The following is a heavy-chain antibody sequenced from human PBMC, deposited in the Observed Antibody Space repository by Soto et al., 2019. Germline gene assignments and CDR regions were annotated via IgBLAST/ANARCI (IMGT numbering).Heavy chain of an antibody. CDR1: GYAFTTYG. CDR2: ISAHNGNT. J-gene: IGHJ4*02. Sequence: QVHLVQSGAEVKKPGASVKVSCQGSGYAFTTYGITWVRQAPGQGLEWMGWISAHNGNTNYAQKLQGRVTVTRDTSTSTAYMELRSLLYDGTAVYYCARGGYGDYWGQGALVTVSS. V-gene: IGHV1-18*01. D-gene: IGHD1-1*01. CDR3: ARGGYGDY.